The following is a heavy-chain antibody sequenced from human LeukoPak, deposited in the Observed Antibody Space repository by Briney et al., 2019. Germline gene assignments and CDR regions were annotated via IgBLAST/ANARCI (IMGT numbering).Heavy chain of an antibody. V-gene: IGHV3-7*01. J-gene: IGHJ4*02. CDR3: ASMEKEYYYDSSGYYLPDY. D-gene: IGHD3-22*01. CDR1: GFTFSSYW. CDR2: IKQDGSEK. Sequence: GGSLRLSCAASGFTFSSYWMSWVRQAPGKGLEWVANIKQDGSEKYYVDSVKGRFTISRDNAKNSLYLQMNSLRAEDTAVYYCASMEKEYYYDSSGYYLPDYWGQGTLVTVSS.